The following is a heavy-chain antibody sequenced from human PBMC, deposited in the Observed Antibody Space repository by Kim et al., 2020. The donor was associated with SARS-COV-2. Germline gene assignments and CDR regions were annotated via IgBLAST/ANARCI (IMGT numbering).Heavy chain of an antibody. Sequence: ADSVKGRFTISRDNSKNTLYLQMNSLRAEDTTVYYCAKARASSGYRPADYWGQGTLVTVSS. V-gene: IGHV3-30*02. J-gene: IGHJ4*02. D-gene: IGHD3-22*01. CDR3: AKARASSGYRPADY.